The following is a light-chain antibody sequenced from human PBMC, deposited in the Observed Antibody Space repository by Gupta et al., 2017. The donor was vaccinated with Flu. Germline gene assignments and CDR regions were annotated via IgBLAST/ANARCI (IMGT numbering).Light chain of an antibody. CDR2: TAS. Sequence: SPSTLSASVGDRVTITCRASQSIKKHLAWYQQKPGKAPKLLINTASSLEGGVPSRFSGSGSGTEFTLTISSLQPDDFATYYCQQDDQYSDFGQGTRLEIK. J-gene: IGKJ5*01. CDR1: QSIKKH. V-gene: IGKV1-5*03. CDR3: QQDDQYSD.